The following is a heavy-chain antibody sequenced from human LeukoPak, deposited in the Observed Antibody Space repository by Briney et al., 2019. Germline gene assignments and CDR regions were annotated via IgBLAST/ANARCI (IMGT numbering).Heavy chain of an antibody. CDR3: ARSGYTYAYDC. CDR2: IGSGGIYI. J-gene: IGHJ4*02. CDR1: GPIFSYYE. Sequence: GGPLRLSCVASGPIFSYYEMNWVRQAPGKVLDWVSSIGSGGIYIYYADSVKGRFTISRDNAKNSLYLQMSSLRAEDTAVYYCARSGYTYAYDCWGQGTLVTVSS. V-gene: IGHV3-21*01. D-gene: IGHD5-18*01.